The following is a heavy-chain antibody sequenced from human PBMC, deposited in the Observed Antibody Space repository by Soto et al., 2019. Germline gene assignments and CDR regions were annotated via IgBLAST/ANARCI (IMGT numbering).Heavy chain of an antibody. Sequence: GGSLRLSCAASGFTFSSYGMHWVRQAPGKGLEWVAVLSYDGSNKHYADSVKGRFTISRDNSKNTLYLQLNSLRTEDTAVYYCAKDRQYYDILTGYYGMDVWGQGTTVTVSS. V-gene: IGHV3-30*18. D-gene: IGHD3-9*01. CDR3: AKDRQYYDILTGYYGMDV. CDR1: GFTFSSYG. CDR2: LSYDGSNK. J-gene: IGHJ6*02.